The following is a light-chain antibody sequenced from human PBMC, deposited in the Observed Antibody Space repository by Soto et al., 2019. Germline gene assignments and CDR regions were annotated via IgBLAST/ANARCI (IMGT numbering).Light chain of an antibody. CDR2: EVY. Sequence: QSVLTQPTSASGSPGQSVTISCTGTSSDVGGYNYVSWYQHHPGKAPKLIIYEVYKRPSGVPDRFSGSKSVNTASLTVSGLQAEDEADYYCSSYAASDNFVVFGGGTKLTVL. CDR1: SSDVGGYNY. J-gene: IGLJ2*01. CDR3: SSYAASDNFVV. V-gene: IGLV2-8*01.